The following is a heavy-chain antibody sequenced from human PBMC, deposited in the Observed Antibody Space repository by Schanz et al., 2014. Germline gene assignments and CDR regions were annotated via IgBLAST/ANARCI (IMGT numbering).Heavy chain of an antibody. Sequence: QVQLVQSGAEVKKPGASVKVSCKASGYTFTSHGISWVRQAPGQGLEWMGWITAYNGDTNYALKRQGRVTMTTDTSTGTAYMELRSLRSDDTALYYCARDHVATTDYDYFFYYLDVWATGITVIVSS. V-gene: IGHV1-18*01. CDR3: ARDHVATTDYDYFFYYLDV. D-gene: IGHD1-1*01. CDR2: ITAYNGDT. J-gene: IGHJ6*03. CDR1: GYTFTSHG.